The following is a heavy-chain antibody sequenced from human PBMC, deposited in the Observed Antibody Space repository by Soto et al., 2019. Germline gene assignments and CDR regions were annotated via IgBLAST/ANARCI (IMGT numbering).Heavy chain of an antibody. D-gene: IGHD2-2*02. CDR2: IYDRENT. CDR1: GGSFISGGSY. CDR3: ARADHTGYYGFDV. Sequence: QVQLQESGPGLVKPSQTVSLTCSVSGGSFISGGSYWNGIRQRPGKGLEWIGYIYDRENTYNNPSLKGRVFLSIDTSKNQFSLKLTSVTAADTSVYYCARADHTGYYGFDVWGKWTTVTVSP. V-gene: IGHV4-31*03. J-gene: IGHJ6*04.